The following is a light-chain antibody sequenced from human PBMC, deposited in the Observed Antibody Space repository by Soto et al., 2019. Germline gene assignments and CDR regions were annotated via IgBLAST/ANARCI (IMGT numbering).Light chain of an antibody. CDR3: LQHKSYPLT. J-gene: IGKJ4*01. CDR2: TAS. CDR1: QGIGND. V-gene: IGKV1-17*01. Sequence: DIQMTQSPSSLSASVGDRVTITCRASQGIGNDLGWYQQKPGKAPKRRSVTASNLQKGVPSRVSGSASGTEGTLTISSLQPEDFATEDCLQHKSYPLTFGGGTKVDIK.